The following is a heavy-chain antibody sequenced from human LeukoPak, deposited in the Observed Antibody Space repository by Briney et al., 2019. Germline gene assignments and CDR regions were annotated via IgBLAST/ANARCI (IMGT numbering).Heavy chain of an antibody. Sequence: PSETLFLTCAVYGGSFSGYYWSWIRQPPGKGLEWIGEINLGGSTNYNPSLKSRVTISVDTSKNQFPLKLSSVTAADTAVYYCARGGEVTAMPPDYWGQGTLVTVSS. CDR1: GGSFSGYY. D-gene: IGHD2-21*02. CDR2: INLGGST. V-gene: IGHV4-34*01. CDR3: ARGGEVTAMPPDY. J-gene: IGHJ4*02.